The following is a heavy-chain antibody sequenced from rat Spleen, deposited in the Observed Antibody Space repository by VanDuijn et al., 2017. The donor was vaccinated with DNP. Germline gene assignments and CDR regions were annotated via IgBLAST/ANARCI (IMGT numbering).Heavy chain of an antibody. CDR2: MWTGGGT. J-gene: IGHJ2*01. CDR1: GFSLTSYS. V-gene: IGHV2-30*01. CDR3: ARYSTSFVLDV. Sequence: QVQLKESGPGLVQPSETLSLTCTVSGFSLTSYSVSWVRQPSGKGLEWMGVMWTGGGTAYNSLLKSRLSISRDTSKSQVFLKMNSLHTEDTATYDCARYSTSFVLDVWGQGVMVTVSS. D-gene: IGHD1-2*01.